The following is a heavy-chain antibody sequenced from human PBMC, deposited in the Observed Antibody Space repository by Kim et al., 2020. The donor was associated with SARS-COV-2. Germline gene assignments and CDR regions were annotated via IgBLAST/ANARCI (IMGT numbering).Heavy chain of an antibody. V-gene: IGHV4-39*01. CDR1: GGSISNCFYT. Sequence: SETLSLTCAVSGGSISNCFYTWGRIRQPPGKGLLYIGSIIYGGTTSYNPSLGSRFTISVDTTNNHFSLKLSSVTAADTAFYYCGRRPDFGNGGNCLHHTFDCWGQGTLVTVSS. D-gene: IGHD2-15*01. CDR3: GRRPDFGNGGNCLHHTFDC. J-gene: IGHJ4*02. CDR2: IIYGGTT.